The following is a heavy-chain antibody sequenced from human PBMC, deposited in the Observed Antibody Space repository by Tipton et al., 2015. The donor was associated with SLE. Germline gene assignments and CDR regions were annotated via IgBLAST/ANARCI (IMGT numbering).Heavy chain of an antibody. D-gene: IGHD2-21*02. V-gene: IGHV4-59*08. CDR2: ISYGGGT. CDR1: GGSISRHY. CDR3: ARGMVTWRGAILGVDV. Sequence: TLSLTCSVSGGSISRHYWIWIRQPPGKGLEWIGYISYGGGTNHNPSLKSRVTISVDTAKNQFSLKLTSVTAAVTAVYYCARGMVTWRGAILGVDVWGHGTTVNVS. J-gene: IGHJ6*02.